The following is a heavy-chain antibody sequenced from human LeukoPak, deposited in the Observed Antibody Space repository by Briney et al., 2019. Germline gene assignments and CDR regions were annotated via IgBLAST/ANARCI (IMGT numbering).Heavy chain of an antibody. CDR1: GYTFTGYY. Sequence: ASVKVSCKASGYTFTGYYMHWVRQAPGQGLEWMGWINPNSGGTNYAQKFQGWVTMTRDTSISTAYMELSRLRSDDTAVYYCARVDYSSSWYPDYWGQGTLVTVSS. CDR3: ARVDYSSSWYPDY. V-gene: IGHV1-2*04. D-gene: IGHD6-13*01. CDR2: INPNSGGT. J-gene: IGHJ4*02.